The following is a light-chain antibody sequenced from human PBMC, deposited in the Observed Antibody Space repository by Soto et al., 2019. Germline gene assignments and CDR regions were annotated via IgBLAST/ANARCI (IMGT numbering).Light chain of an antibody. CDR3: QQDGSSPLT. V-gene: IGKV3-20*01. CDR2: DAS. Sequence: VLTQYPCALSLSPGERATLSCRASQTASSSHLAWYQQKPGQAPRLLIYDASSRATGISDRFSGSGSGTDFTLTISRLESEDFAVYYCQQDGSSPLTFGGGTKVDIK. J-gene: IGKJ4*01. CDR1: QTASSSH.